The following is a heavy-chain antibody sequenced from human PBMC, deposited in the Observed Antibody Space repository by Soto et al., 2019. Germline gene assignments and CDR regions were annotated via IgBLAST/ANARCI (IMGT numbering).Heavy chain of an antibody. J-gene: IGHJ6*02. CDR2: IIPIFGTA. D-gene: IGHD3-22*01. CDR3: ARDRYYDSSGYSSYYYGMDV. V-gene: IGHV1-69*01. CDR1: GGTFSSYA. Sequence: QVQLVQSGAEVKKPGSSVKVSCKASGGTFSSYAISWVRQAPGQGLEWMGGIIPIFGTANYAQKFQGRVTITADESTSTAYMELSSLRSEDTAVYYCARDRYYDSSGYSSYYYGMDVWGQVTTVTVSS.